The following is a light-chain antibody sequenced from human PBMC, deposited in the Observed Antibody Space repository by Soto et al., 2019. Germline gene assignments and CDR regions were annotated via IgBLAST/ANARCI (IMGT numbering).Light chain of an antibody. V-gene: IGLV2-11*01. J-gene: IGLJ3*02. Sequence: QSVLTQPRSVSGSPGQSVTISCSGTNSDLGGYNFVSWYQHHPGKAPKLMIYDVSLRPSGVPDRFYASKSGNTASLAISGLQAEDEADYYCCSYAGSFTWVLGGGTKVTVL. CDR3: CSYAGSFTWV. CDR2: DVS. CDR1: NSDLGGYNF.